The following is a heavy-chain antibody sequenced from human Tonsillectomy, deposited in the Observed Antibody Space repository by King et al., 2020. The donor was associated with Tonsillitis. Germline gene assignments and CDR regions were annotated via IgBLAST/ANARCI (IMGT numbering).Heavy chain of an antibody. V-gene: IGHV4-30-4*01. CDR2: IFYNGNT. J-gene: IGHJ4*02. CDR3: ARAKIYYFDH. D-gene: IGHD3-3*01. Sequence: VQLQESGPALVKPSQTLSLTCSVSGGSINSVDYYWSWIRQPPGKGLEWIGYIFYNGNTYYNPALQGQATLSIDTSKNHFYLKLTSVPAADTAVYYCARAKIYYFDHWGQGTLVTVSS. CDR1: GGSINSVDYY.